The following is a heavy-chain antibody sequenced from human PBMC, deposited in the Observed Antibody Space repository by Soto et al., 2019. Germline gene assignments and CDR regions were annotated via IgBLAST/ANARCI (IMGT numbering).Heavy chain of an antibody. CDR2: ISSDGSSK. CDR3: ATVVEQQLVRCGLDC. CDR1: GFTFSNYG. J-gene: IGHJ4*02. V-gene: IGHV3-30*03. Sequence: QVQLVESGGGVVQPGTSLRLSCAASGFTFSNYGMHWVRQAPGKGLDCVASISSDGSSKYYADSVKGRFTISRDNSKNTLNLEMNSLRVEDTAVYYCATVVEQQLVRCGLDCWGQGTLVTVSS. D-gene: IGHD6-13*01.